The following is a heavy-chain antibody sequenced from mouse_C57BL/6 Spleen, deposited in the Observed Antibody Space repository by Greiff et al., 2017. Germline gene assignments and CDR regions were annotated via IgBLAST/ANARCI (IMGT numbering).Heavy chain of an antibody. CDR3: ARSRVTAVVGSSPYYFDY. Sequence: EVQLQQSGAELVKPGASVKLSCTASGFNIKDYYMHWVKQRTEQGLEWIGRIDPEDGETKYAPKFQGKATITADTSSNTAYLQLSSLTSEDTAVYYWARSRVTAVVGSSPYYFDYWGQGTTLTVSS. CDR2: IDPEDGET. CDR1: GFNIKDYY. V-gene: IGHV14-2*01. D-gene: IGHD1-1*01. J-gene: IGHJ2*01.